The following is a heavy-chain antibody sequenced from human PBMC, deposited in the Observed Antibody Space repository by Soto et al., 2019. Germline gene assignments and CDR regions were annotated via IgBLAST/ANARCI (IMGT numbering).Heavy chain of an antibody. J-gene: IGHJ6*03. CDR1: GYTFTSYG. V-gene: IGHV1-18*01. D-gene: IGHD5-18*01. CDR3: ARGGYSYGSYYYYCMDV. CDR2: ISAYNGNT. Sequence: GASVKVSCKASGYTFTSYGISWVRQAPGQGLEWMGWISAYNGNTNYAQKLQGRVTMTTDTSTSTAYMELRSLRSDDTAVYYCARGGYSYGSYYYYCMDVWGKGTTVTVSS.